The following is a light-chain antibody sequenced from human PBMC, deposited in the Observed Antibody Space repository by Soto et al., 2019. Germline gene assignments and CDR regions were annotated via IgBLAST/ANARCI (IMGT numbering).Light chain of an antibody. CDR1: TLGDKY. CDR2: QDS. V-gene: IGLV3-1*01. Sequence: SYELTQPPSVSVSPGQTASITCSGDTLGDKYACWYQQKPGQSPVLVIYQDSKRPSGIPERFSGSNSGNTATLTISGTQAMDEGDYYCQAWDSSTVVFGGGTKVTV. CDR3: QAWDSSTVV. J-gene: IGLJ2*01.